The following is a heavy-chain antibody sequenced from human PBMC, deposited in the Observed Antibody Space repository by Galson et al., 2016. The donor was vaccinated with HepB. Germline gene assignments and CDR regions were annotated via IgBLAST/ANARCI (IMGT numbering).Heavy chain of an antibody. V-gene: IGHV4-39*01. CDR1: GDSISTSNYH. CDR3: ERGVFPDY. D-gene: IGHD3-16*01. Sequence: SETLSLTCDVSGDSISTSNYHWGWVRQSPGKGLEWIASIHYTGNTYYSPSLKRRVTISIDASKNQLSLRLRSVTAADTAVYYCERGVFPDYWGQGILVTVTS. CDR2: IHYTGNT. J-gene: IGHJ4*02.